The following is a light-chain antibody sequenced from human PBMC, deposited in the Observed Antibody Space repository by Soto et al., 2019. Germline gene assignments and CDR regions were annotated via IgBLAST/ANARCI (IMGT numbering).Light chain of an antibody. CDR2: DTS. CDR1: TGAVSNGHY. Sequence: QAVVTQEPSLTVSPGGTVTLTCGSSTGAVSNGHYPYWFQQKPGQAPRALIYDTSDKQSWTPARFAGALLGGKAALTLSGAQPEDEAEYYCLLSYSGDWVFGGGTKLTVL. V-gene: IGLV7-46*01. CDR3: LLSYSGDWV. J-gene: IGLJ3*02.